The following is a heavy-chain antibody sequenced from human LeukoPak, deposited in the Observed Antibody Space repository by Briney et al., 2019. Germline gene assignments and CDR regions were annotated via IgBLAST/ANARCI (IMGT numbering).Heavy chain of an antibody. V-gene: IGHV1-2*02. CDR2: INPNSGGT. D-gene: IGHD6-19*01. J-gene: IGHJ4*02. CDR3: ARLATRIAVAGGY. CDR1: GYTFTGYY. Sequence: ASVKVSCKASGYTFTGYYIHWVRQAPGQGLECMGWINPNSGGTNYAQKFQGRVTMTRDTSISTAYMELSRLRSDDTAVYYCARLATRIAVAGGYWGQGTLVTVSS.